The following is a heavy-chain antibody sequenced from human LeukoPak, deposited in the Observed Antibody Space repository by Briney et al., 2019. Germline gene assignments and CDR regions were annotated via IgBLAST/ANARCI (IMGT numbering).Heavy chain of an antibody. CDR1: GFTFSSYS. Sequence: GGSLRLSCAASGFTFSSYSMNWVRQAPGKGLEWVSVIYSGGSTYYSDSVTGRFTISRDNSKNTLYLQMNSLRAEDTAVYYCARDFTGDTFGGVIAPDYWGQGTLVTVSS. J-gene: IGHJ4*02. CDR2: IYSGGST. V-gene: IGHV3-53*01. CDR3: ARDFTGDTFGGVIAPDY. D-gene: IGHD3-16*02.